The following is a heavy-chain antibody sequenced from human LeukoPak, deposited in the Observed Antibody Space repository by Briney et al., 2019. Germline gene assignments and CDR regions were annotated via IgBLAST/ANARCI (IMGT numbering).Heavy chain of an antibody. CDR3: AKEGYCTNGVCASFDY. J-gene: IGHJ4*02. D-gene: IGHD2-8*01. CDR1: GFTFSSYG. V-gene: IGHV3-30*18. CDR2: ISYDGSNK. Sequence: GGSLRLSCAASGFTFSSYGMHWVRQAPGKGLEWVAVISYDGSNKYYADSVKGRFTISRDNSKNTLYLQMNSLRAEDTAVYYCAKEGYCTNGVCASFDYWGQGTLVTVPS.